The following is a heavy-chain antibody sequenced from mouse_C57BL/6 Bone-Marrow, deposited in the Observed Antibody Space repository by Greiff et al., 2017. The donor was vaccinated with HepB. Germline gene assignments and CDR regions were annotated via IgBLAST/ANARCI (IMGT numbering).Heavy chain of an antibody. CDR2: ILPGSGST. CDR3: AQDGYSNYWDCDV. CDR1: GYTFTGYW. V-gene: IGHV1-9*01. Sequence: VQLQQSGAELLKPGASVKLSCKATGYTFTGYWIEWVKQRPGHGLEWIGEILPGSGSTNYNEKFKGNATFTADTSYNTDYMTLSSLTPEDSAIYYCAQDGYSNYWDCDVCGTGTTVTVSS. D-gene: IGHD2-5*01. J-gene: IGHJ1*03.